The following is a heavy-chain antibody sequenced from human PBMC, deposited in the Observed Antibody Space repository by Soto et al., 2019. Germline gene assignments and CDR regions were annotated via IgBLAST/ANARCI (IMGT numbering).Heavy chain of an antibody. CDR3: AKDYDSSSWYEYFQY. CDR1: GFSFSSYA. Sequence: PGGSLRLSCAASGFSFSSYAMSWVRQAPGKGLEWVSTISGSGGSTYYADSVKGRFTISRDNSKNTLYLQMNSLRAEDTALYYCAKDYDSSSWYEYFQYWGQGTMVTVSS. J-gene: IGHJ1*01. V-gene: IGHV3-23*01. CDR2: ISGSGGST. D-gene: IGHD6-13*01.